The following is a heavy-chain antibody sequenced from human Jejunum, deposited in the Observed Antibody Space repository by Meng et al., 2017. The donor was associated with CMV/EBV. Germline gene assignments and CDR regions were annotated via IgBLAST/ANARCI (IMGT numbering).Heavy chain of an antibody. CDR2: IKGDGSST. CDR3: VRDGVGAPPFDY. CDR1: GFTFSDEW. Sequence: ATSGFTFSDEWMHWIRQDPEKGLVWVARIKGDGSSTDYAESVKGRFTISRDNAKKTLYLQMNSLRVEDTAVFYCVRDGVGAPPFDYWGQGALVTVSS. J-gene: IGHJ4*02. D-gene: IGHD1-26*01. V-gene: IGHV3-74*01.